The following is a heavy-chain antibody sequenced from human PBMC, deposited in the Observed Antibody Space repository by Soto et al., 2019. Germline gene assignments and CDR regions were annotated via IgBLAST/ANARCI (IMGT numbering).Heavy chain of an antibody. J-gene: IGHJ4*02. CDR2: ISGIRDYI. CDR3: AREGVHNYTEYYFDY. D-gene: IGHD3-10*01. V-gene: IGHV3-21*06. CDR1: GFTFSYYP. Sequence: PGGSLRLSCAASGFTFSYYPLHWVRRAPGKGLEWVSSISGIRDYIRYADSVKGRFTISRGSAKTSLYLQMNSLTAEDTAVYYCAREGVHNYTEYYFDYWGQGTLVTVSS.